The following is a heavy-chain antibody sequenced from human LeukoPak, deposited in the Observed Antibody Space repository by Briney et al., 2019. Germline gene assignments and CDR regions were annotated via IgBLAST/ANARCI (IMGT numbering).Heavy chain of an antibody. CDR2: ISSSSSTI. V-gene: IGHV3-48*01. D-gene: IGHD2-2*01. J-gene: IGHJ3*02. Sequence: PGGSLTLSCAASGFTFSSYSMNWVRQAPGKGLEWVSYISSSSSTIYYADSVKGRFTISRDNAKNPLYLQMNSLRAEDTAVYYCARGGGLVVPAATDAFDIWGQGTMVTVSS. CDR1: GFTFSSYS. CDR3: ARGGGLVVPAATDAFDI.